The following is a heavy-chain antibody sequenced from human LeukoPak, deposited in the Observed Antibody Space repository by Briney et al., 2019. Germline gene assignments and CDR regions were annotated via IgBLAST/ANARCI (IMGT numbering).Heavy chain of an antibody. D-gene: IGHD4-23*01. CDR2: ISSSNSYR. V-gene: IGHV3-21*01. Sequence: GGSLRLSCAASGFTFSSYSMNWVRQAPGKGLEWVSSISSSNSYRYYGDSVKGRFTISRDNAKNSLYLQMNSLRAEDTAVYYCARDRNYGGNSVPDAFDIWGQGTMVTVSS. CDR3: ARDRNYGGNSVPDAFDI. J-gene: IGHJ3*02. CDR1: GFTFSSYS.